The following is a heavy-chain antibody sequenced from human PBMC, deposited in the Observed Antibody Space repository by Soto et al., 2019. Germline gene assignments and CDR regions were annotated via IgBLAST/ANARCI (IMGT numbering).Heavy chain of an antibody. Sequence: PEGSRRRSCAASGFTFSSYGMSWVRQAPGKGLEWVSGISGSGDSTYYADSVKGRFTISRDNSKNTLYLQMNSLRAEDTAVYYCAIGYSYAPFDPWGQGTLVTVSS. J-gene: IGHJ5*02. D-gene: IGHD5-18*01. V-gene: IGHV3-23*01. CDR1: GFTFSSYG. CDR3: AIGYSYAPFDP. CDR2: ISGSGDST.